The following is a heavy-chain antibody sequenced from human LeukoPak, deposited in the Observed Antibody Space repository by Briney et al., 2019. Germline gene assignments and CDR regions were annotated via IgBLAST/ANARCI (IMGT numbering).Heavy chain of an antibody. Sequence: GESLKISCQASGYMSSNNWVAWVRQRPGVGLAWMGSVFPADSETRSSPSFQGQVTMSADKSISTVFLQLSGLEASDTAIYYCATNLDYSDAFDIWGQGTMVTVSS. D-gene: IGHD4-11*01. J-gene: IGHJ3*02. CDR1: GYMSSNNW. CDR2: VFPADSET. V-gene: IGHV5-51*01. CDR3: ATNLDYSDAFDI.